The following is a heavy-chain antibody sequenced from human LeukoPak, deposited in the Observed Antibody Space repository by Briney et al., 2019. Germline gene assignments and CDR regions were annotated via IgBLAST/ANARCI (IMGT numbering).Heavy chain of an antibody. CDR2: INAGNGNT. Sequence: ASVKVSCKASGYTFTSYAMHWMRQAPGQRLEWMGWINAGNGNTKYSQKFQGRVTITRDTSASTAYMELSSLRSEDTAVYYCARDPLYYYFDYWGQGTLVTVSS. CDR3: ARDPLYYYFDY. V-gene: IGHV1-3*01. J-gene: IGHJ4*02. CDR1: GYTFTSYA. D-gene: IGHD3-10*01.